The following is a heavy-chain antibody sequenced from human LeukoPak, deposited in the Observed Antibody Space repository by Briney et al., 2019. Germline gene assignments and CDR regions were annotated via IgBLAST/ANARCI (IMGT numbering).Heavy chain of an antibody. CDR2: INPNSGGT. D-gene: IGHD3-22*01. CDR3: ARDGQYYYDSSGYEFDY. Sequence: ASVKVSCKASGYTFTGYYMHWVGQAPGQGLEWMGWINPNSGGTNYAQKFQGRVTMTRDTSISTAYMELSRLRSDDTAVYYCARDGQYYYDSSGYEFDYWGQGTLVTVSS. CDR1: GYTFTGYY. J-gene: IGHJ4*02. V-gene: IGHV1-2*02.